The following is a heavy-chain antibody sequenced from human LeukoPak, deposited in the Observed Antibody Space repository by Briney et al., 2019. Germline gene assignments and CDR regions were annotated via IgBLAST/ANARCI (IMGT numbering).Heavy chain of an antibody. CDR2: ITGDGSRT. CDR1: GFTFDDCT. J-gene: IGHJ4*02. Sequence: GGSLRLSCAASGFTFDDCTMHWVRLTPGRGLEWVSLITGDGSRTYSTNSLKGRFTISRDNSKNSLYLQNISLTTDDGGLYCVKDQPVLSYWGQGTLVTVSS. V-gene: IGHV3-43*02. CDR3: VKDQPVLSY. D-gene: IGHD3-16*02.